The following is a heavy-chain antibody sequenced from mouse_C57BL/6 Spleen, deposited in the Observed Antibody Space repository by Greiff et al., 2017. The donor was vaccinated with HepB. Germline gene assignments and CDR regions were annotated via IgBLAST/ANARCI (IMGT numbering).Heavy chain of an antibody. CDR3: ARDYGEITGYFDY. CDR2: IDPNSGGT. CDR1: GYTFTSYW. J-gene: IGHJ2*01. D-gene: IGHD1-1*01. Sequence: QVQLKEPGAELVKPGASVKLSCKASGYTFTSYWMHWVKQRPGRGLEWIGRIDPNSGGTKYNEKFKSKATLTVDKPSSTAYMQLSSLTSEDSAVYYCARDYGEITGYFDYWGQGTTLTVSS. V-gene: IGHV1-72*01.